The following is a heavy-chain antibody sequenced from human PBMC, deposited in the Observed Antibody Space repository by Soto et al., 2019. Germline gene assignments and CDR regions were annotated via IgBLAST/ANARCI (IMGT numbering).Heavy chain of an antibody. D-gene: IGHD3-22*01. J-gene: IGHJ4*02. Sequence: QVQLHESGPGLVKPSQTLSLTCTVSGGSISSGGYYWSWIRQHTGKGLEWIGYIYYSGSTYYNPSLKSRVTISVDTSKNQFSLKLSSVTAADTAVYYCARIAIPVNTDSSGQSDYWGQGTLVTVSS. CDR1: GGSISSGGYY. CDR3: ARIAIPVNTDSSGQSDY. CDR2: IYYSGST. V-gene: IGHV4-31*03.